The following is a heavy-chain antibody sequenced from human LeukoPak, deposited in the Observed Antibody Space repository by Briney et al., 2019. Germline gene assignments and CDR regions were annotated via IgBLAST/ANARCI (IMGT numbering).Heavy chain of an antibody. Sequence: SVTVSCKASGGTFSSYAISWVRQAPGQGLEWMGGIIPIFGTANYAQKFQGRVTITADESTSTAYMELSSLRSEDTAVYYCARGPTAMVTRFDYWGQGTLVTVSS. CDR3: ARGPTAMVTRFDY. D-gene: IGHD5-18*01. CDR2: IIPIFGTA. J-gene: IGHJ4*02. CDR1: GGTFSSYA. V-gene: IGHV1-69*13.